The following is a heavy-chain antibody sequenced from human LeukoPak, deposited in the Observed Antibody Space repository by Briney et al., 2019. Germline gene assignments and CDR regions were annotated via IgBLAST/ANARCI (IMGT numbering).Heavy chain of an antibody. J-gene: IGHJ5*02. D-gene: IGHD6-13*01. CDR2: IFYSGST. V-gene: IGHV4-39*07. CDR1: SSYS. Sequence: SSYSMNWVRQAPGKGLEWIGSIFYSGSTYYNPSLKSRVAISVDTSKNQFSLKLTSVTAADTAVYFCARDGIAAAAIPLFDPWGQGTLVTVSS. CDR3: ARDGIAAAAIPLFDP.